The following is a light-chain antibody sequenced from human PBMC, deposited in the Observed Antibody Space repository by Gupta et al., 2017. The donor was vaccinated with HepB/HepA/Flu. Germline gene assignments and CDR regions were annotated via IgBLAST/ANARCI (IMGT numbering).Light chain of an antibody. CDR3: QQSYSTPWT. Sequence: DIQMTQSPSSLSASVGDRVTITCRASQSIRTYLNWFPQKPGKAPRVIIYAASTLQSGVPSRFSGSGSGTDFTLTITSLQPEDFTTYYCQQSYSTPWTFGRGTKVEIK. J-gene: IGKJ1*01. CDR1: QSIRTY. V-gene: IGKV1-39*01. CDR2: AAS.